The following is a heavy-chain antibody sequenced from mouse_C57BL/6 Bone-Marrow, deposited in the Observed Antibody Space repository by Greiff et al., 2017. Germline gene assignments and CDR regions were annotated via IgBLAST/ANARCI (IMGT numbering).Heavy chain of an antibody. J-gene: IGHJ1*03. CDR1: GYTFTSYD. CDR3: ARLEFDGSSGDWYFDV. Sequence: VQLQQSGPELVKPGASVKLSCKASGYTFTSYDINWVKQRPGQGLEWIGWIYPRDGSTKYNETFKGKATLTVDTSSSTAYMELHSLTSEDSAVYFCARLEFDGSSGDWYFDVGGTGTTVTVSS. CDR2: IYPRDGST. D-gene: IGHD1-1*01. V-gene: IGHV1-85*01.